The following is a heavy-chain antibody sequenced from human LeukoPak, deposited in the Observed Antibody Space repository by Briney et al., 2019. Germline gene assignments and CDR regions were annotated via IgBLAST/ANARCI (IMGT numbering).Heavy chain of an antibody. CDR1: GFSFSRHW. CDR3: ASFGIAWTSAY. V-gene: IGHV3-74*03. CDR2: ISDDGSYT. J-gene: IGHJ4*02. Sequence: GGSLRLSCAASGFSFSRHWMPWVRQAPGKGLVWVSRISDDGSYTANVDSVEGRFTISRDNVRNTLYLDMNGLRAEDTGVYYCASFGIAWTSAYWGQGTLVIVSS. D-gene: IGHD1-1*01.